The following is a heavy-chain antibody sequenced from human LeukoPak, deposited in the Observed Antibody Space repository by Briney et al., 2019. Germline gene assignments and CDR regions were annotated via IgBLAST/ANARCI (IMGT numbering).Heavy chain of an antibody. CDR3: ARAVCPTIKFCDSSYFMDV. J-gene: IGHJ6*03. Sequence: GGSLRLSWAASGFSFDDLGMTWVRQVPGKGLECVAGINWNGASTGYADSVRGRFTISRDNAKNSLYLQMNSLRAEDTALYYCARAVCPTIKFCDSSYFMDVWGKGTTVNVS. CDR1: GFSFDDLG. D-gene: IGHD6-6*01. V-gene: IGHV3-20*04. CDR2: INWNGAST.